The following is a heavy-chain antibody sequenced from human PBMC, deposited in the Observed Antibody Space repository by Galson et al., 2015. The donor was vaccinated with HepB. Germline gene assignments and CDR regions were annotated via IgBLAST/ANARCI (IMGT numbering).Heavy chain of an antibody. J-gene: IGHJ3*02. CDR1: GFTFSDHY. CDR2: SRNKANSFTS. V-gene: IGHV3-72*01. D-gene: IGHD1-7*01. Sequence: SLRLSCAASGFTFSDHYVDWVRQAPGTGLEWVGRSRNKANSFTSEYAASVKGRFTISRDDSKNSLFLQMNSLKTEDTAVYYCARDLGTNGFDIWGQGTRVTVSS. CDR3: ARDLGTNGFDI.